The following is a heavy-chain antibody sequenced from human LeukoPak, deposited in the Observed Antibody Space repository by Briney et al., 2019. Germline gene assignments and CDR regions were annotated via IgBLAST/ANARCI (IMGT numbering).Heavy chain of an antibody. Sequence: SETLSLTCTVSGGSISSGGYYWSWIRQPPGKGLEWIGYIYHSGSTYYNPSLKSRVTISVDRSKNQFSLKLSSVTAADTAVYYCARDKGFMTTVRGGAWFDPWGQGTLVTVSS. CDR3: ARDKGFMTTVRGGAWFDP. J-gene: IGHJ5*02. V-gene: IGHV4-30-2*01. CDR2: IYHSGST. D-gene: IGHD4-17*01. CDR1: GGSISSGGYY.